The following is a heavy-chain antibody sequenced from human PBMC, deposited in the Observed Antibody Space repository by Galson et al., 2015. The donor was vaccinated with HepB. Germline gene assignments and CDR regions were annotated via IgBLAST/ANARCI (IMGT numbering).Heavy chain of an antibody. CDR2: ISSNGGST. V-gene: IGHV3-64D*06. Sequence: SLRLSCAASGFTFSSYAMHWVRQAPGKGLEYVSAISSNGGSTYYADSVKGRFTISRDNSKNTLYLQVSSLRAEDTAVYYCVKGEAWFGDHPDYFDYWGQGTLVTVSS. CDR1: GFTFSSYA. CDR3: VKGEAWFGDHPDYFDY. J-gene: IGHJ4*02. D-gene: IGHD3-10*01.